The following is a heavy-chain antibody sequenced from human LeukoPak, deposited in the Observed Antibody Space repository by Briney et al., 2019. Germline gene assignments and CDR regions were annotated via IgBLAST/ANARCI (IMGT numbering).Heavy chain of an antibody. CDR3: ARDGPRYGGDTAMVHFDY. D-gene: IGHD5-18*01. CDR1: GFTFSSYW. CDR2: IKQDGSEK. V-gene: IGHV3-7*01. J-gene: IGHJ4*02. Sequence: GESLRLSCAASGFTFSSYWMSWVRQAPGKGLEWVANIKQDGSEKYYVDSVKGRFTISRDNAKNSLYLQMNSLRAEDTAVYYCARDGPRYGGDTAMVHFDYWGQGTLVTVSS.